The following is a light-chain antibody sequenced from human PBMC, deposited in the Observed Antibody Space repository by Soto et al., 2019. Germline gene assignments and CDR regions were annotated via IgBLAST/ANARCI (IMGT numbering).Light chain of an antibody. CDR1: ETVATN. J-gene: IGKJ1*01. CDR2: GAS. Sequence: EVVMTQSPATLSVSPGERATLSCRASETVATNLAWYQQKPGQAPRLLISGASTRAAGISDRFRGSGSGTEFTLTISRLRSEDSAIYYCQQYFEWPPMRFGQGTKVDIK. CDR3: QQYFEWPPMR. V-gene: IGKV3-15*01.